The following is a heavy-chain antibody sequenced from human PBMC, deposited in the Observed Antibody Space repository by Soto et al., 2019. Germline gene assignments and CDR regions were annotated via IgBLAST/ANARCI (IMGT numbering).Heavy chain of an antibody. CDR1: GGSISGGGYS. CDR2: IYHSGST. CDR3: ARGPPFH. V-gene: IGHV4-30-2*01. D-gene: IGHD3-16*01. Sequence: SETLSLTCAVSGGSISGGGYSWSWIRQPPGKGLEWIGYIYHSGSTYYNPSLKSRVTISVDRSKNQFSLKLSSVTAADTAVYYCARGPPFHWGQGTLVT. J-gene: IGHJ4*02.